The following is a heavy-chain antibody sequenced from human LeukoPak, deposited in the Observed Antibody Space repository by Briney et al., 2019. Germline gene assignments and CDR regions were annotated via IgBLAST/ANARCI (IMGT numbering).Heavy chain of an antibody. CDR2: IDPDSGGT. J-gene: IGHJ3*02. D-gene: IGHD3-22*01. CDR1: GYTFTDYY. CDR3: AREYYDSSGRKHAFEN. V-gene: IGHV1-2*02. Sequence: ASVKVSGKASGYTFTDYYIHWVRQAPGQGLEWMGGIDPDSGGTNYPQKFQGRVTMTRDTSISTAYMDLSRLRSDDTAVYYCAREYYDSSGRKHAFENWGQGTVVTVSS.